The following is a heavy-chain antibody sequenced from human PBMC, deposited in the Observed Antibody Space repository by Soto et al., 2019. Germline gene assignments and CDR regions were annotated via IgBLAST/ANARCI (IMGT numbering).Heavy chain of an antibody. CDR2: INHSGST. V-gene: IGHV4-34*01. CDR3: ARRRITIFGVVIIPPYYFDY. CDR1: GGSFSGYY. Sequence: SETLSLTCAVYGGSFSGYYWSWIRQPPGKGLEWIGEINHSGSTNYNPSLKSRVTISVDTSKNQFSLKLSSVTAADTAVYYCARRRITIFGVVIIPPYYFDYWGQGTLVTVSS. J-gene: IGHJ4*02. D-gene: IGHD3-3*01.